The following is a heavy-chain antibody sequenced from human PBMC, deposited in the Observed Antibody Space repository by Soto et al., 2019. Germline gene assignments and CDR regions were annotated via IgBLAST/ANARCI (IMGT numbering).Heavy chain of an antibody. CDR2: ISGSGGST. Sequence: GGSLRLSCAASGFTFSSYAMSWVRQAPGKGLEWVSAISGSGGSTYYADSVKGRFTISRDNSKNTLYLQMNSLRAEDTAVYYCAKDLVVVGATIALDYWGQGTLVTVSS. J-gene: IGHJ4*02. CDR1: GFTFSSYA. CDR3: AKDLVVVGATIALDY. V-gene: IGHV3-23*01. D-gene: IGHD1-26*01.